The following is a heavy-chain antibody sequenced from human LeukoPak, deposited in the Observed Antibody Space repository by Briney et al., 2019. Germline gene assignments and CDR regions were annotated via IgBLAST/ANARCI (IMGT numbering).Heavy chain of an antibody. CDR1: GGAIRSHY. D-gene: IGHD4-17*01. CDR2: IYSSGYT. Sequence: SETLSLTCTVSGGAIRSHYWNWIRQPAGKGLEWIGRIYSSGYTNDNPFLKSRITMSVDMSKNQFSLRLSSVTAADTAVYYCAREDPQTTVPEGLDVWGQGTTVTVSS. CDR3: AREDPQTTVPEGLDV. J-gene: IGHJ6*02. V-gene: IGHV4-4*07.